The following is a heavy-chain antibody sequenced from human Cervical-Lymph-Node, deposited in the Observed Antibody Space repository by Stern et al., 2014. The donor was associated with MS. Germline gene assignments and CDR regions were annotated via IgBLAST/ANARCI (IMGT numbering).Heavy chain of an antibody. V-gene: IGHV3-30*01. CDR1: GFTFSSYA. D-gene: IGHD2-2*01. J-gene: IGHJ6*02. CDR2: ISYDGSTK. CDR3: ARDPIDCSSTSCYLYYYYGMDV. Sequence: VQLEESGGGVVQPGRSLRLSCAASGFTFSSYAMHWVRQAPGKGLEWVAVISYDGSTKYYADSVKGRFTISRDNSKNTLYLQMNSLRAEDTAVYYCARDPIDCSSTSCYLYYYYGMDVWGQGTTVTVSS.